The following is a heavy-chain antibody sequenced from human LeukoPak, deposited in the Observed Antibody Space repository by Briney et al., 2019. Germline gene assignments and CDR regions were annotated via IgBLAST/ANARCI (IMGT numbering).Heavy chain of an antibody. D-gene: IGHD5-18*01. Sequence: PSETLSLTCAVYGGSFSGYYWSWIRQPPGKGLEWIGEINHSGSTNYNPSLKSRVTISVDTSKNQFSLNLSSVTAAVTAVYYCARAAMVTGYYYYYMDVWGKGTTVTISS. CDR2: INHSGST. CDR3: ARAAMVTGYYYYYMDV. J-gene: IGHJ6*03. CDR1: GGSFSGYY. V-gene: IGHV4-34*01.